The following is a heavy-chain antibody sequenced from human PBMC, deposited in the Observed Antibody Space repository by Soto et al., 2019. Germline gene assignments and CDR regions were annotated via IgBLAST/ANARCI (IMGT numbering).Heavy chain of an antibody. CDR2: ISSSSSYI. Sequence: GGSLRLSCAASGFTFSSYSMNWVRQAPGKGLEWVSSISSSSSYIYYADSVKGRFTISRDNAKNSLYLQMNSLRAEDTAVYYCARGGLLRFLEWFGGYYYYGMDVWGQGTTVTVSS. CDR3: ARGGLLRFLEWFGGYYYYGMDV. CDR1: GFTFSSYS. V-gene: IGHV3-21*01. J-gene: IGHJ6*02. D-gene: IGHD3-3*01.